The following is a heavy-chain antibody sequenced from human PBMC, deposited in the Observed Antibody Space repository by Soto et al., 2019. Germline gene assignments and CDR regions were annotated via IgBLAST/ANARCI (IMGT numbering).Heavy chain of an antibody. V-gene: IGHV1-18*01. J-gene: IGHJ4*02. Sequence: QVQLVQSGAEVKKPGASVKVSCKASGYTFTSYGISWVRQAPGQGLEWMGWISAYNGNTNYAQKLQGRVTMTTDTSTSTAYTELRSLRSDDTAVYYCARGFGSNYDILTGYYFVYDYWGQGTLVTVSS. CDR1: GYTFTSYG. D-gene: IGHD3-9*01. CDR2: ISAYNGNT. CDR3: ARGFGSNYDILTGYYFVYDY.